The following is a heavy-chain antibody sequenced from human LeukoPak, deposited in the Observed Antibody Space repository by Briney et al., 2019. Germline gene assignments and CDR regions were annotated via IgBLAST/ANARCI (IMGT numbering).Heavy chain of an antibody. Sequence: GESLKISCKTSGYNLTNNWICWVRQVPGKGREWMGLIYPGYSDAKYSPSFQGQITLSVDASISTAYLQLSGLRASDTAIYYCVRFALTSSLDHWGQGTLVTVSS. D-gene: IGHD6-13*01. J-gene: IGHJ5*02. V-gene: IGHV5-51*01. CDR3: VRFALTSSLDH. CDR1: GYNLTNNW. CDR2: IYPGYSDA.